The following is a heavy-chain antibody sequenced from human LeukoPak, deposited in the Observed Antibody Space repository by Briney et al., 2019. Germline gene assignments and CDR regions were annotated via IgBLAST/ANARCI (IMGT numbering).Heavy chain of an antibody. D-gene: IGHD3-9*01. Sequence: ASVKVSCKASGGTFSSYAISRVRQAPGQGLEWMGIINPSGGSTSYAQEFQGRVTMTWDMSTSTVYMHLSSLRSEDTAVYYCARESRPVYDILRRNGAFDIWGQGTMVTVSS. J-gene: IGHJ3*02. V-gene: IGHV1-46*01. CDR1: GGTFSSYA. CDR3: ARESRPVYDILRRNGAFDI. CDR2: INPSGGST.